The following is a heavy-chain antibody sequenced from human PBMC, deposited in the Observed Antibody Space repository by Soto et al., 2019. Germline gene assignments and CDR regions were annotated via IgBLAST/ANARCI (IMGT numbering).Heavy chain of an antibody. D-gene: IGHD2-15*01. CDR3: ARVGRYWSGGSCYSGDAFDI. CDR1: GYTFTSYG. Sequence: ASVKVSCKASGYTFTSYGISWVRQAPGQGLEWMGWISAYNGNTNYAQKLQGRVTMTTDTSTSTAYMELRSLRSDDTAVYYCARVGRYWSGGSCYSGDAFDIWGQGTMVTVAS. V-gene: IGHV1-18*01. CDR2: ISAYNGNT. J-gene: IGHJ3*02.